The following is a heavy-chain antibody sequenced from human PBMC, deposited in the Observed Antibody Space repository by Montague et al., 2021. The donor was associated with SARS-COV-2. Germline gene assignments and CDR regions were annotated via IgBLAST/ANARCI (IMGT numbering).Heavy chain of an antibody. Sequence: SLRLSCAASGFTFSSHWMSWVRQAPGMGLEWVANIKQDGSEKSYVDSVKGRFTISRDSAKNSLYLQMNSLRAEDTAVYYCAREVIMITFGGVIAQPPFDYWGQGTLVTVSS. CDR1: GFTFSSHW. D-gene: IGHD3-16*02. J-gene: IGHJ4*02. CDR3: AREVIMITFGGVIAQPPFDY. V-gene: IGHV3-7*01. CDR2: IKQDGSEK.